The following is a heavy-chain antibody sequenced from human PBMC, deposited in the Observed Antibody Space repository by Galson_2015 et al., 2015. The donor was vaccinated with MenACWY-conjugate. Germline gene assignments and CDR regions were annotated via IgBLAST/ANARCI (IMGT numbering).Heavy chain of an antibody. CDR3: RVGATQVSLDY. CDR2: ISNDGSDK. CDR1: GFTFSAYS. Sequence: LRLSCAASGFTFSAYSMSWVRQAPGKGLEWVAVISNDGSDKYYADSVKGRFTISRDNSKNTMYLQMNRLRAEDTAVYYCRVGATQVSLDYWGQGTLVTVSS. V-gene: IGHV3-30*04. D-gene: IGHD1-26*01. J-gene: IGHJ4*02.